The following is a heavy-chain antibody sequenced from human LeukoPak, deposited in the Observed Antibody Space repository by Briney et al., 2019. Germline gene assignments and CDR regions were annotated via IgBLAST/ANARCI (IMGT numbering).Heavy chain of an antibody. D-gene: IGHD5-18*01. CDR2: IIPIFGTA. CDR1: GGTFSSYA. CDR3: ARDQGPDTAMGYYYYYGMDV. V-gene: IGHV1-69*13. J-gene: IGHJ6*02. Sequence: RASVKVSCKASGGTFSSYAISWVRQAPGQGLEWLGGIIPIFGTANYTQKFQGRVTITADEFTSTAYMELRSLRSEDTAVYYCARDQGPDTAMGYYYYYGMDVWGQGTTVTVSS.